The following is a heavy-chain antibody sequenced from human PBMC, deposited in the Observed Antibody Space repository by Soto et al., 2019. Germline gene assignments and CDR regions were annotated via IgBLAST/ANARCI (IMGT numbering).Heavy chain of an antibody. CDR3: ARGRIAARLRWFDP. CDR2: INHSGST. J-gene: IGHJ5*02. D-gene: IGHD6-6*01. CDR1: GGSFSGYD. V-gene: IGHV4-34*01. Sequence: PSETLSLTGAVYGGSFSGYDWSWIRQPPGKGMEWIGEINHSGSTNYNPSLKSRVTISVDTSKNHFSLKLSSVTAADKAVYYCARGRIAARLRWFDPWGQGILVTVSS.